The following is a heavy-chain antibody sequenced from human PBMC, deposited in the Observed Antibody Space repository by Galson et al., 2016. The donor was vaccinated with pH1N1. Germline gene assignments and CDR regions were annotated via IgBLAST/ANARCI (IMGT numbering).Heavy chain of an antibody. J-gene: IGHJ3*02. Sequence: SVKVSCKASGYTDYIHWVRQAPGQGLEWMGLITDSGGRTTYAQNFQGRVTMTRDTSTSTVYMELSSLTSEDTALYYCARDAALADVWDLDAFDIWGQGTMVTVSS. CDR1: GYTDY. CDR3: ARDAALADVWDLDAFDI. CDR2: ITDSGGRT. V-gene: IGHV1-46*03. D-gene: IGHD1-26*01.